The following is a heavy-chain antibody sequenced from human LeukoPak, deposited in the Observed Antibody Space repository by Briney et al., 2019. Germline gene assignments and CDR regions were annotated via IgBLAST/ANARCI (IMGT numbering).Heavy chain of an antibody. CDR3: ARGVVAVAGSGCFDY. D-gene: IGHD6-19*01. V-gene: IGHV1-46*01. CDR2: INPSDGST. CDR1: GYTCTSYY. J-gene: IGHJ4*02. Sequence: GASVTVSCKASGYTCTSYYLHWVRQPPGQGLEWMGIINPSDGSTSYAQKFQGRVTMTRDTSTSTVYMGLSSLRSEDTEVYSCARGVVAVAGSGCFDYRGQGSLVTVSS.